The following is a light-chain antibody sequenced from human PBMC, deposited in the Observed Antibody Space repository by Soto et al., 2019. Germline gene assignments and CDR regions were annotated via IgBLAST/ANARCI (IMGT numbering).Light chain of an antibody. CDR3: QQRYNWPPTWT. Sequence: EIVLTQSPATLSLSPGERATLSCRASQSVTSYFAWYQQKPGQAPRLLIYDASNRATGIPARFSGSGSGTDFTLTISRLEPEDFAVYYCQQRYNWPPTWTFGQGTKVEIK. CDR2: DAS. J-gene: IGKJ1*01. V-gene: IGKV3-11*01. CDR1: QSVTSY.